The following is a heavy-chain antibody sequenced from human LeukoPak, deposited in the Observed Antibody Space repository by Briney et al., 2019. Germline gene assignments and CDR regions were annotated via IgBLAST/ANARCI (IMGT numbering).Heavy chain of an antibody. V-gene: IGHV4-59*01. CDR3: ARETYYYDSSGYLSDY. D-gene: IGHD3-22*01. J-gene: IGHJ4*02. Sequence: SETLSLTCTVSGGSISSYYWSWIRQPPGKGLEWIGYIYYSGSTNYNPSLKSRVTVSVDTSKNQFSLKLSSVTAADTAVYYCARETYYYDSSGYLSDYWGQGTLVTVSS. CDR1: GGSISSYY. CDR2: IYYSGST.